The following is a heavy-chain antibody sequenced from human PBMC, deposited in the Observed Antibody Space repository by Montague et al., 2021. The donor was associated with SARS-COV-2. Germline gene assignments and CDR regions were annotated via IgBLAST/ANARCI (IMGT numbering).Heavy chain of an antibody. CDR3: ARRRRGIAAAVNWFDP. Sequence: SETLSLTCAVYGGSFSGYYCTWIRQPPGKGLEWIGEINHSGSTNXNPSLKSRVTISVDTSKNQFSLKLSSVTAADTAVYYCARRRRGIAAAVNWFDPWGQGTLVTVSS. J-gene: IGHJ5*02. V-gene: IGHV4-34*01. D-gene: IGHD6-13*01. CDR2: INHSGST. CDR1: GGSFSGYY.